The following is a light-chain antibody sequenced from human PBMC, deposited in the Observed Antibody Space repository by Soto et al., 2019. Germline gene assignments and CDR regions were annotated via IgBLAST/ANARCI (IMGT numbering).Light chain of an antibody. CDR2: DAY. CDR1: QSFRGL. Sequence: EVVLRQSPATLSLSPGERATLSCRASQSFRGLLAWYQQKPGQAPRLLIYDAYNRATGIPPRFSGSGSGTGFTLTISSLEPEDSAVYYCQQRHMWPITFGQGTRLEIK. J-gene: IGKJ5*01. V-gene: IGKV3-11*01. CDR3: QQRHMWPIT.